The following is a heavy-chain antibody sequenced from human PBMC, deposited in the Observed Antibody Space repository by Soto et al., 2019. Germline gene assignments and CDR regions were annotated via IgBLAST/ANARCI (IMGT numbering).Heavy chain of an antibody. J-gene: IGHJ6*03. CDR1: GGTFSSYT. CDR2: ILPILGIA. V-gene: IGHV1-69*02. CDR3: AGAFSSAAYFYYYYYMDV. D-gene: IGHD6-25*01. Sequence: QVQLVHSGAEVKKPGSSVKVSCKASGGTFSSYTISWVRQAPGQGLEWMGRILPILGIANYAQKFHGRVTITADKSSSTAYMELSSLRSEDTAVYFCAGAFSSAAYFYYYYYMDVWGKGTTVTVSS.